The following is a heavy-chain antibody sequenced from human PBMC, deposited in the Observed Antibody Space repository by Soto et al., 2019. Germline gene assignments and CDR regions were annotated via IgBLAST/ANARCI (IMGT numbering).Heavy chain of an antibody. CDR2: LNHRGGT. J-gene: IGHJ4*02. Sequence: QVQLQQWGAGQLKLSETLSLTCSVHGGSFSGYGGPFSGYYWSWIRQTPGKGLERIGELNHRGGTNYNPSLKSRVTISVDTSKTQFSLNLNSVPAADTAVYYCARGQRRGGSSGWSRWGQGTLVTVSS. CDR1: GGSFSGYGGPFSGYY. V-gene: IGHV4-34*02. CDR3: ARGQRRGGSSGWSR. D-gene: IGHD6-19*01.